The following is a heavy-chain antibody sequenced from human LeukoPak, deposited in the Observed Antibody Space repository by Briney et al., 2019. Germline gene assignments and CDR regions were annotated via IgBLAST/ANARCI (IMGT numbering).Heavy chain of an antibody. D-gene: IGHD3-16*02. Sequence: PGGSLRLFCAASGFTYSSYAMHWVRQAPGKGLGWVAVISYDGSNKYYADSVKGRFTISRDNSKNTLYLQMNNLRAEDTAVYYCARDSAYDYVWGSYRYPYNWFDPWGQGTLVTVSS. J-gene: IGHJ5*02. CDR1: GFTYSSYA. V-gene: IGHV3-30*04. CDR2: ISYDGSNK. CDR3: ARDSAYDYVWGSYRYPYNWFDP.